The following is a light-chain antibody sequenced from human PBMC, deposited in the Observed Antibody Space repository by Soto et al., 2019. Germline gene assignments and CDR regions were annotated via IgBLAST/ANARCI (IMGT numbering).Light chain of an antibody. CDR2: EGN. CDR1: SSDVGSYKY. J-gene: IGLJ3*02. Sequence: QSALTQPASLSGSPGQSITISCTGSSSDVGSYKYVSWYQHHPGKAPKVIITEGNKRPSGVSNRSSGSKSGNTASLTISGLQAEDEAHYYCCSYAGSSTMLFGGGTKLTVL. V-gene: IGLV2-23*01. CDR3: CSYAGSSTML.